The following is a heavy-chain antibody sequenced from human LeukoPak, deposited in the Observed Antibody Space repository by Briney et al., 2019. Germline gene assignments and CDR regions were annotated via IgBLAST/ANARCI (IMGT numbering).Heavy chain of an antibody. CDR1: GGSISSYY. CDR2: IYYSGST. J-gene: IGHJ5*02. D-gene: IGHD3-3*01. CDR3: ARGRLSGWSGYYLNWFDP. Sequence: SETLSLTCTVSGGSISSYYWSWIRQPPGKGLEWIGYIYYSGSTNYNPSLKSRVTISVDTSKTQFSLKLSSVTAADTAVYYCARGRLSGWSGYYLNWFDPWGQGTLVTVSS. V-gene: IGHV4-59*08.